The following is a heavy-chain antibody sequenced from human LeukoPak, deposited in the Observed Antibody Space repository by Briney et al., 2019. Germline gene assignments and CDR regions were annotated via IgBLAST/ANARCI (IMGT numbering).Heavy chain of an antibody. D-gene: IGHD3-3*01. CDR2: IYTSGST. CDR3: AREMQATSYYDFWSGPPKGWFDP. V-gene: IGHV4-4*07. J-gene: IGHJ5*02. Sequence: SETLSLTCTVSGGSIGSYYWSWIRQPAGKGLEWIGRIYTSGSTNYNPSLKSRVTMSVDTSKNQFSLKLSSVTAADTAVYYCAREMQATSYYDFWSGPPKGWFDPWGQGTLVTVSS. CDR1: GGSIGSYY.